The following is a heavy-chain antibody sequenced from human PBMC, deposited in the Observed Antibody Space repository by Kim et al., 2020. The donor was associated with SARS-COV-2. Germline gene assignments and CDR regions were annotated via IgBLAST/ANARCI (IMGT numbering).Heavy chain of an antibody. Sequence: VKRRFTISRDHAKNTLYLQMNSLSAEDTAVYYCAKTHCSSTSCYIYYAVDVWGQGTTVTVSS. V-gene: IGHV3-74*01. J-gene: IGHJ6*02. D-gene: IGHD2-2*02. CDR3: AKTHCSSTSCYIYYAVDV.